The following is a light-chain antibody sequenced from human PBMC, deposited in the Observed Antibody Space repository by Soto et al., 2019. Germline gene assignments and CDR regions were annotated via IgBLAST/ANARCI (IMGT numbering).Light chain of an antibody. V-gene: IGKV3-20*01. Sequence: EIVFTQSPGTLSLSPGERATLSCRASQSVSSSYLAWYQQKPGQAPRLLIFGASTRATGIPDRFSGSGSGTDFTPTINRLEPEDFAVYYCQQYGSSPTWTFGQGTKVDIK. CDR2: GAS. CDR3: QQYGSSPTWT. CDR1: QSVSSSY. J-gene: IGKJ1*01.